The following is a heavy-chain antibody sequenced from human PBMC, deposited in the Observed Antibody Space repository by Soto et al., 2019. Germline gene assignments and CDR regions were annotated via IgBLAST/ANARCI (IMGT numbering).Heavy chain of an antibody. CDR2: ISAHNGNT. Sequence: GASVKVSCKASGYTFTSYGTSWVRQAPGQGLEWMGWISAHNGNTDYAQKFQGRVTMTTDTSTSTASMELRSLRSDDTAVYYCARGSYISSWYSLDYWGQGTLVTVSS. V-gene: IGHV1-18*04. CDR3: ARGSYISSWYSLDY. D-gene: IGHD6-13*01. J-gene: IGHJ4*02. CDR1: GYTFTSYG.